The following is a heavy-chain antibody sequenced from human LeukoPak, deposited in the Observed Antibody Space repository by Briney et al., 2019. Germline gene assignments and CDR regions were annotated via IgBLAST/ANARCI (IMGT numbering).Heavy chain of an antibody. V-gene: IGHV4-4*07. CDR2: IYTSGST. J-gene: IGHJ4*02. D-gene: IGHD3-16*02. CDR3: AATYYDYVWGSYRYTIDY. Sequence: SETLSLTCTVSGGSISSYYWSWIRQPAGKGLEWIGRIYTSGSTNYNPSLKSRVTISVDTSKNQFSLKLSSVTAADTAVYYCAATYYDYVWGSYRYTIDYWGQGTLVTVSS. CDR1: GGSISSYY.